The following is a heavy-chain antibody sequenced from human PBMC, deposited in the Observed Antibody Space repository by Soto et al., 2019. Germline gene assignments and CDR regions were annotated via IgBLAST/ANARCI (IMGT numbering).Heavy chain of an antibody. CDR1: GFTFSSYA. D-gene: IGHD6-13*01. V-gene: IGHV3-23*01. CDR2: ISGSGDST. CDR3: ARRSSSWYFDY. Sequence: EVQLLESGGGLVQPGGSLRLSCAASGFTFSSYAMNWVRQAPGKGLEWVSVISGSGDSTYYADSVKGRFTISRDNSKNTRSLQMNSRRAEDTAVYYCARRSSSWYFDYWGQGTLVTVSS. J-gene: IGHJ4*02.